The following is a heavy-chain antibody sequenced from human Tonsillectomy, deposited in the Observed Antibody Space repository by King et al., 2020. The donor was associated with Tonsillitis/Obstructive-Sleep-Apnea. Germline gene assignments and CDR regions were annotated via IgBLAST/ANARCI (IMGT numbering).Heavy chain of an antibody. Sequence: VQLVESGGGLIQPGGSLRPPCAVPGFASITNSLSWVRQAQGQGLEWASLFYSSGSTYNTDSVKGRFTISRDNSKNTLYLQMNSLRAEDTAVYYCASGWFFDYWGQGTLVAVSS. J-gene: IGHJ4*02. CDR2: FYSSGST. CDR3: ASGWFFDY. D-gene: IGHD6-19*01. CDR1: GFASITNS. V-gene: IGHV3-53*01.